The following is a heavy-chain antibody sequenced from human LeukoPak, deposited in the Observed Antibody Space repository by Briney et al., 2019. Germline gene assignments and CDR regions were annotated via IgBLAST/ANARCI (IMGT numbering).Heavy chain of an antibody. J-gene: IGHJ4*02. CDR2: MSGSGDST. V-gene: IGHV3-23*01. CDR1: GFTFSSYA. Sequence: GGSLTLSCAASGFTFSSYAMIWVRQAPGEGLEWVSNMSGSGDSTHYADSVEGRFTISRDNSKNTLCVQMNSLRAEDTAEYYCAKLRTQRWIQYRGFDYWGQGTLVSVSS. D-gene: IGHD5-24*01. CDR3: AKLRTQRWIQYRGFDY.